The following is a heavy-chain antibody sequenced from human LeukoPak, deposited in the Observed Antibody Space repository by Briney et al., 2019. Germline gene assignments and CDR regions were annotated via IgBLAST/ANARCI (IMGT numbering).Heavy chain of an antibody. CDR2: INGDGSWT. D-gene: IGHD2-2*01. J-gene: IGHJ6*02. CDR1: GFTFSGYW. V-gene: IGHV3-74*01. CDR3: ARWLAVPAAMEFTYYYGMDV. Sequence: GGSLRLSCVASGFTFSGYWMFWVRQVPGKGLMWVADINGDGSWTRYADTVKGRFTISRDNAKNSLYLQMNSLRAEDTAVYYCARWLAVPAAMEFTYYYGMDVWGQGTTVTVSS.